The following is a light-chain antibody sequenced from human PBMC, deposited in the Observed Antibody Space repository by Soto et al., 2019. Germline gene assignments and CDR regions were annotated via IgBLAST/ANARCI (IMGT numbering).Light chain of an antibody. CDR1: QNIGLF. V-gene: IGKV1-39*01. CDR3: QQSYSTPFT. J-gene: IGKJ3*01. CDR2: AAS. Sequence: DVQMTQSPSSLSASVGDRVNITCRASQNIGLFLNWFQQKPGKAPNLLIYAASTLHSGVTSRFSGSGSGTEFTLTINSLHPEDIATYFCQQSYSTPFTFGPGT.